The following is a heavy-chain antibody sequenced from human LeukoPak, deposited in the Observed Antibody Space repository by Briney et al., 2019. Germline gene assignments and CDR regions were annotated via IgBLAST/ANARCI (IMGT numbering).Heavy chain of an antibody. D-gene: IGHD6-13*01. Sequence: ASVRVSCKASGYTFTSYYMHWVRQAPGQGLEWMGIINPSGGSTSYAQKFQGRVTMTRDTSTSTVYMELSSLRSEDMAVYYCASTGIAAADIFDYWGQGTLVTVSS. CDR3: ASTGIAAADIFDY. V-gene: IGHV1-46*01. CDR1: GYTFTSYY. J-gene: IGHJ4*02. CDR2: INPSGGST.